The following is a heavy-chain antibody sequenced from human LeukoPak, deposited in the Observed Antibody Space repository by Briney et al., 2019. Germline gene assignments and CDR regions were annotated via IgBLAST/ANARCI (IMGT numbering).Heavy chain of an antibody. J-gene: IGHJ6*04. CDR3: AELGITMIGGV. CDR2: ISSSGSTI. CDR1: GFTFSSYE. V-gene: IGHV3-48*03. D-gene: IGHD3-10*02. Sequence: GGSLTLSCAASGFTFSSYEMNWVRQAAGKGLEWVAYISSSGSTIYYADSVKGRFTISRDNAKNSLYLQVNSLRAEDTAVYYCAELGITMIGGVWGKGPTVTISS.